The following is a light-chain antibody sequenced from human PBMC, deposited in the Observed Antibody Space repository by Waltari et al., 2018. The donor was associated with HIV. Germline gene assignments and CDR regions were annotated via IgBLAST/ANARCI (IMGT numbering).Light chain of an antibody. J-gene: IGLJ2*01. CDR2: RVN. CDR3: ATWDDSLSGVV. CDR1: SSNIGSNY. Sequence: QSVVTQPPSASGTPGQRVTISCSGSSSNIGSNYVFWYQQLPETAPGFLIYRVNARPSGVPDRFSGSKSGTSASLAISGLRSEDEGDYFCATWDDSLSGVVFGVGTKLNVL. V-gene: IGLV1-47*01.